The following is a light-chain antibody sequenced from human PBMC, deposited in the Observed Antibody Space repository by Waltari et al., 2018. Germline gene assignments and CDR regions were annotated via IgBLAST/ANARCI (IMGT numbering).Light chain of an antibody. V-gene: IGKV4-1*01. CDR3: QQYYGNPRT. CDR2: WAS. J-gene: IGKJ2*01. Sequence: DIVMTQSPDSLAASLGERATINCKSSQTVLYRDNNKNYLTWYQQKPGQPPKPLVSWASIRESGVPDRLSASGSGTDFTLTISSLQAEDVAVYYCQQYYGNPRTFGQGTKLEIK. CDR1: QTVLYRDNNKNY.